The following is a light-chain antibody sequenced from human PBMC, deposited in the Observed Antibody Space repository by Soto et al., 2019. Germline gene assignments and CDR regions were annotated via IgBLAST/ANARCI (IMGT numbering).Light chain of an antibody. J-gene: IGLJ1*01. CDR2: DVS. V-gene: IGLV2-14*01. CDR1: SSDVGAYNS. Sequence: QSVLTQPASVSGSPGQSITISCTGTSSDVGAYNSVSWYQQYPGKAPKLVIHDVSNRPSGVSNRFSGSKSGNTASLTISGLQAEDEAGYYCSSYTSSSSYVFGSGTKVTVL. CDR3: SSYTSSSSYV.